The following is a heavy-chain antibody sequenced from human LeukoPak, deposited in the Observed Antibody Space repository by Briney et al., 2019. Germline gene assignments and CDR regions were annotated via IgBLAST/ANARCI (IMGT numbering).Heavy chain of an antibody. D-gene: IGHD6-19*01. J-gene: IGHJ4*02. Sequence: ASVKVSCKASGYTFTGYYMHWVRQAPGQGLEWMGWINPDSGGTNYAQEFQGRVTMTRDTSISTAYMELSRLRSDDTAVYYCARDMVAVAGVGDYWGQGTLVTVSS. CDR3: ARDMVAVAGVGDY. CDR1: GYTFTGYY. V-gene: IGHV1-2*02. CDR2: INPDSGGT.